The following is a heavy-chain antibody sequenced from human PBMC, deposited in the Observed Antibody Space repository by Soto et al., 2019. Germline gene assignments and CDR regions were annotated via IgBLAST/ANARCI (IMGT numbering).Heavy chain of an antibody. J-gene: IGHJ6*02. V-gene: IGHV3-23*01. CDR2: ISGSGGST. D-gene: IGHD4-17*01. CDR1: GFTFSSYA. Sequence: GGSLRLSCAASGFTFSSYAMSCVRQAPGKGLEWVSAISGSGGSTYYADSVKGRFTISRDNSKNTLYLQMNSLRAEDTAVYYCATDTTGKYYYYGMDVWGQGTTVTVSS. CDR3: ATDTTGKYYYYGMDV.